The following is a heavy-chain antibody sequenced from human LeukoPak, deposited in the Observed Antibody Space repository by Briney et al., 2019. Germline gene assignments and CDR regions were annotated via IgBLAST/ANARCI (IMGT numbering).Heavy chain of an antibody. CDR2: IRSKAYGGTT. CDR1: GFTFGDYA. CDR3: TRDDRLAVAGFDY. J-gene: IGHJ4*02. V-gene: IGHV3-49*03. Sequence: GGSLRLSCTASGFTFGDYAMSWFRQAPGKGLEWVGFIRSKAYGGTTEYAASVKGRFTISRDDSKSIAYLQMNSLKTEDTAVYYCTRDDRLAVAGFDYWGQGTLVTVSS. D-gene: IGHD6-19*01.